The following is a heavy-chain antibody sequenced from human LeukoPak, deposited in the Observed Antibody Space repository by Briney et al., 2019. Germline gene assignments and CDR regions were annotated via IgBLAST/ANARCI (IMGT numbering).Heavy chain of an antibody. Sequence: ASVKVSCKASGYTFTSYGISWVRQAPGQGLEWMGWISAYNGNTNYAQKLQGRVTMTTDTSTSTAYMELRSLRFDDTAVYYCARNEGGLQWELFFDYWGQGTLVTVSS. CDR2: ISAYNGNT. D-gene: IGHD1-26*01. CDR3: ARNEGGLQWELFFDY. V-gene: IGHV1-18*01. J-gene: IGHJ4*02. CDR1: GYTFTSYG.